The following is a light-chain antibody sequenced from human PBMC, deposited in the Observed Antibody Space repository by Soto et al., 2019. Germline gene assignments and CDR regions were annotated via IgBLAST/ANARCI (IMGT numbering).Light chain of an antibody. CDR3: LQHNNSSQT. V-gene: IGKV3-15*01. CDR1: QSVSSN. Sequence: EIVMTQSPATLSVSPGERATLSCRASQSVSSNLAWYQQKPGQAPRLLIYGASTRATGIPARFSGSGSGTAFTVTLTSLHSEDPAVYYRLQHNNSSQTFGQGTKVEIK. CDR2: GAS. J-gene: IGKJ1*01.